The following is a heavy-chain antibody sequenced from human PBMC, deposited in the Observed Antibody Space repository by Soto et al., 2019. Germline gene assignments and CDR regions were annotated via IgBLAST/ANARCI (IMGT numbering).Heavy chain of an antibody. CDR3: ARGGGYCSSTSCYTRQYYYYYYGMDV. J-gene: IGHJ6*02. V-gene: IGHV4-34*01. D-gene: IGHD2-2*02. CDR2: INHSGST. CDR1: GGSFSGYY. Sequence: KPSETLSLTCAVYGGSFSGYYWSWIRQPPGKGLEWIGEINHSGSTNYNPSLKSRVTISVDTSKNQFSLKLSSVTAADTAVYYCARGGGYCSSTSCYTRQYYYYYYGMDVWGQGTTVTVSS.